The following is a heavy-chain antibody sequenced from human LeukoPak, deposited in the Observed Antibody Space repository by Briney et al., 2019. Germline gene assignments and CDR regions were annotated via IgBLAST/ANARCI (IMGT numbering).Heavy chain of an antibody. D-gene: IGHD3-9*01. CDR1: GFTFSSYA. J-gene: IGHJ4*02. CDR2: ISYDGSNK. V-gene: IGHV3-30-3*01. Sequence: PGGSLRLSCAAAGFTFSSYAMHWVRQAPGKGLEWVAVISYDGSNKYYADSVKGRFTISRDNSKNTLYLQMNSLRAEDTAVYYCARGTLYDILTGLDYWGQGTLATVSS. CDR3: ARGTLYDILTGLDY.